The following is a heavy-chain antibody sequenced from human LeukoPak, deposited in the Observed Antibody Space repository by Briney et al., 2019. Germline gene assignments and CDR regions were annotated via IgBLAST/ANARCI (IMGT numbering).Heavy chain of an antibody. CDR1: GGTFSSYA. D-gene: IGHD6-19*01. V-gene: IGHV1-46*01. J-gene: IGHJ3*02. Sequence: ASVKVSCKASGGTFSSYAISWVRQAPGQGLEWMGIVNPSGGSTSYAQKFQGRVTMTRDTSTSTVYMELSSLRSEDTAVFYCARGPTLAVAAPSDAFDIWGQGTMVTVSS. CDR2: VNPSGGST. CDR3: ARGPTLAVAAPSDAFDI.